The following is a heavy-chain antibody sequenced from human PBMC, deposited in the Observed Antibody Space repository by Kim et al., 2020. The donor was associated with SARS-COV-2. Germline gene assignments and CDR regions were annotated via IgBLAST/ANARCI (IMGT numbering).Heavy chain of an antibody. D-gene: IGHD3-22*01. J-gene: IGHJ3*02. CDR1: GFTFSSYS. Sequence: GGSLRLSCAASGFTFSSYSMNWVRQAPGKGLEWVSYISSSSSTIYYADSVKGRFTISRDNAKYSLYPQMNSLRAEDTAVYYCARDRRVLGYESSGYYYAGVHDAFDIWGQGTMGTVSS. CDR2: ISSSSSTI. CDR3: ARDRRVLGYESSGYYYAGVHDAFDI. V-gene: IGHV3-48*04.